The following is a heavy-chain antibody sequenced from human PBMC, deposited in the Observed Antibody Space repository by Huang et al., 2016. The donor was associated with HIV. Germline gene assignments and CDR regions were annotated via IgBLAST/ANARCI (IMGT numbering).Heavy chain of an antibody. CDR1: GYTFERYG. J-gene: IGHJ4*02. CDR3: ARDATGYGTGWSTEFDY. Sequence: HVPLVQSEADVKTPGASVKVSCPAFGYTFERYGINWVRQAPGQGPDWRGWIGPHSRKTNHSQKLQGRLTMTTDTTTSTADMELRILTSDDTAVDYCARDATGYGTGWSTEFDYWGQGTLVTVSS. V-gene: IGHV1-18*04. D-gene: IGHD6-19*01. CDR2: IGPHSRKT.